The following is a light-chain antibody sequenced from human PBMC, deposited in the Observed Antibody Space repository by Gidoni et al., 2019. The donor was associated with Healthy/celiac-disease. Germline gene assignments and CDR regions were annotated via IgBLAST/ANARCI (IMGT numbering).Light chain of an antibody. CDR1: QSISSW. CDR2: KAS. V-gene: IGKV1-5*03. CDR3: QQYNSYSPWT. Sequence: DIQMTQSPPPLSASVGDRVTITCRASQSISSWLAWYQQKPGKAPKLLIYKASSLESGVPSRFSGSGSGTEFTLTISSLQPDDFATYYCQQYNSYSPWTFGQGTKVEIK. J-gene: IGKJ1*01.